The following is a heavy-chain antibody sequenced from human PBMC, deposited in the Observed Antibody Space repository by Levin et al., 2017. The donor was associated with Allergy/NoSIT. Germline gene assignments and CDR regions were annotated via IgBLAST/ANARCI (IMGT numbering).Heavy chain of an antibody. D-gene: IGHD6-19*01. V-gene: IGHV1-18*01. J-gene: IGHJ3*02. CDR1: GYTFRVYG. Sequence: SFKASGYTFRVYGIIWVRQAPGEFLSFLFCLRPPPVPPPVSHKVQGRVTMTTDASTTTAYLDIRSLTSDDTAVYYCARDLGTGWYDNAFEIWGQGTLVSVSS. CDR3: ARDLGTGWYDNAFEI. CDR2: LRPPPVPP.